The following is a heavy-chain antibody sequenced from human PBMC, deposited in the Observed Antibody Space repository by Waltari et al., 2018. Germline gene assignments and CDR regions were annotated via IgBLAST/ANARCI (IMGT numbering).Heavy chain of an antibody. J-gene: IGHJ5*02. CDR2: IYHSGRT. Sequence: QVQLQESGPGLVKPSETLSLTCTVSGYSISSGYYWGWIRQPPGKGLEWIGSIYHSGRTYYNPSRKSRVTISVDPSKNQFSLKLSSVTAADTAVYYCARVQVVAATHWFDPWGQGTLVTVSS. D-gene: IGHD2-15*01. CDR1: GYSISSGYY. V-gene: IGHV4-38-2*02. CDR3: ARVQVVAATHWFDP.